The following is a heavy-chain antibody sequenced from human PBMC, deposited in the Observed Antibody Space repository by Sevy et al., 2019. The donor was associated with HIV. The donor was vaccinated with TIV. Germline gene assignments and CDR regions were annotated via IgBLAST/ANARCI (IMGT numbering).Heavy chain of an antibody. Sequence: ASVKVSCKASGGTFRTSGISWVRQAPGQGPEWMGGIIPILGTTNYALKFQGRVTINADESTNTAYMELSSLRSEDTAVYYCARGGGNGWYYFDYWGQETLVTVSS. V-gene: IGHV1-69*13. CDR3: ARGGGNGWYYFDY. CDR2: IIPILGTT. CDR1: GGTFRTSG. J-gene: IGHJ4*02. D-gene: IGHD6-19*01.